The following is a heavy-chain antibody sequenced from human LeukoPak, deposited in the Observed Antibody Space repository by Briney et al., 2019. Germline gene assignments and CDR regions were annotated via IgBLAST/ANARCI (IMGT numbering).Heavy chain of an antibody. CDR3: AKDMNSYDSGSSYNPCGPFDS. J-gene: IGHJ4*02. V-gene: IGHV3-9*01. D-gene: IGHD3-10*01. Sequence: GRSLTLSCAAAGFTFYNYAMHWVRQAPGKGLEWVSGIALNSGNTGFADSVRGRFNISRDNAENSLYLQMNSLTPDDKAFYFCAKDMNSYDSGSSYNPCGPFDSWGQGTLVTVSS. CDR1: GFTFYNYA. CDR2: IALNSGNT.